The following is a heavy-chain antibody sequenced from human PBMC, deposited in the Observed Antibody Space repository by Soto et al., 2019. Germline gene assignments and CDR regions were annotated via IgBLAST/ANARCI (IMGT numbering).Heavy chain of an antibody. Sequence: QVQLVQSGAEVKKPGASVKVSCKASGYTFTSYYMHWVRQAPGQGLEWMGIINPSGGSTSYAQKFQGRVTMTRDTSTCTVYMELSSLRSEDTAVYYCAREVERGYSYGYLEYWGQGTLVTVSS. CDR2: INPSGGST. CDR1: GYTFTSYY. V-gene: IGHV1-46*01. CDR3: AREVERGYSYGYLEY. D-gene: IGHD5-18*01. J-gene: IGHJ4*02.